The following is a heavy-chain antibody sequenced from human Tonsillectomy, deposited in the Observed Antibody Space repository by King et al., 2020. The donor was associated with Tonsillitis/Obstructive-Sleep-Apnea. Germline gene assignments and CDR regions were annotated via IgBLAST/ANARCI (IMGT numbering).Heavy chain of an antibody. Sequence: VQLQESGPGLVKPSQTLSLTCTVSGGSISSGGYYWSWIRQHPGKGQEWIGYIYYSGSTYYNPSLKSRVTISVDTSKNQFSLKLSSVTAADTAVYYCASQGRIRHYSNYGALEDYWGQGTLVTVSS. CDR1: GGSISSGGYY. D-gene: IGHD4-11*01. CDR3: ASQGRIRHYSNYGALEDY. V-gene: IGHV4-31*03. CDR2: IYYSGST. J-gene: IGHJ4*02.